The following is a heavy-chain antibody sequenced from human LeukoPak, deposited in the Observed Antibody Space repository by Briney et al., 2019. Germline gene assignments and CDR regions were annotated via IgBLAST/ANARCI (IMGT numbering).Heavy chain of an antibody. CDR2: ISSSGSTI. CDR1: GFTFSDYY. CDR3: ARRTSPTYYDILTGYYFDY. D-gene: IGHD3-9*01. Sequence: GGSLRLSCAASGFTFSDYYMSWIRQAPGKGLEWVSYISSSGSTIYYADSVKGRFTISRDNAKNSLYLQMNSLRAEDTAVYYCARRTSPTYYDILTGYYFDYWGQGTLVTVSS. V-gene: IGHV3-11*04. J-gene: IGHJ4*02.